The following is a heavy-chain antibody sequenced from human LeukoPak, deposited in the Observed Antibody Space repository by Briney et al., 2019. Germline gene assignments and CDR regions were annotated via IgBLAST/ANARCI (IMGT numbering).Heavy chain of an antibody. CDR3: ARDSVIVGAAYFDH. CDR2: IIPFFGTA. Sequence: SVKVSCKAPGGTFSRHAISWVRPAPGQGLEWMGGIIPFFGTANTAQKFQGRVTITADEFMSTVYMELSSLRSEDTAVYYCARDSVIVGAAYFDHWGQGTLVTVSS. V-gene: IGHV1-69*01. J-gene: IGHJ4*02. CDR1: GGTFSRHA. D-gene: IGHD1-26*01.